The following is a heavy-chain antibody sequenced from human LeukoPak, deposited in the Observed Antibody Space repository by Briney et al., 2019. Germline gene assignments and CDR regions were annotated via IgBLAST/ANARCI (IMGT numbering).Heavy chain of an antibody. J-gene: IGHJ4*02. CDR3: ATDAYDSSGYYLFDY. CDR2: FDPEDGET. Sequence: ASVKVSCKVSGYTFTELSMHWVRQSPGKGLEWMGGFDPEDGETIYAQKFQGRVTMTEDTSTDTAYMELSSLRSEDTAVYYCATDAYDSSGYYLFDYWGQGTLVTVSS. CDR1: GYTFTELS. V-gene: IGHV1-24*01. D-gene: IGHD3-22*01.